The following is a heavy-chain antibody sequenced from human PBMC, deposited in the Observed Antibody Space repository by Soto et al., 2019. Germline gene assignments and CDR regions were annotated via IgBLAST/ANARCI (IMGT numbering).Heavy chain of an antibody. Sequence: PSETLSLTCTVSGGSISNNYWTWIRQPPGKGLEWIGYIQYTGTTNYNPSLRSRVSMSVDMSKNQFSLNLGSVTAADTAVYFCARIAPRGQDLYFLDSWGQGTLVTVSS. D-gene: IGHD2-15*01. J-gene: IGHJ4*02. CDR1: GGSISNNY. V-gene: IGHV4-59*01. CDR3: ARIAPRGQDLYFLDS. CDR2: IQYTGTT.